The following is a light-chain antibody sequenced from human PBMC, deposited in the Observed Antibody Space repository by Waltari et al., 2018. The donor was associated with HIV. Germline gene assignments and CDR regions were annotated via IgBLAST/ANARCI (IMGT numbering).Light chain of an antibody. Sequence: QSVLTQPPSTSGTPGQKVTISCSGSSSNIGTNNVYWYQKPPGTAPKLLIYKNDQRPSGVPDRFSGSKSGASASLAIIGLRSGDEGDYYCAGWDESLSGVIFGGGTKLSVL. J-gene: IGLJ2*01. CDR1: SSNIGTNN. V-gene: IGLV1-47*01. CDR3: AGWDESLSGVI. CDR2: KND.